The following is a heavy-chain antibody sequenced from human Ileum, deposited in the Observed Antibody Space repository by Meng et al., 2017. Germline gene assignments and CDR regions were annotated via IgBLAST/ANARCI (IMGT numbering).Heavy chain of an antibody. CDR3: GRGHWGLDY. CDR1: GFTFTDHY. CDR2: IHKSGNIK. D-gene: IGHD7-27*01. Sequence: HVQLLQYGGDFVEPAGPLRLSCAVSGFTFTDHYRTWIRQAPWKGLEWVAFIHKSGNIKEYADSVKGRFTISRDDAKNALYLQMDSLKVEDTAMYYCGRGHWGLDYWGQGTLVTVSS. V-gene: IGHV3-11*01. J-gene: IGHJ4*02.